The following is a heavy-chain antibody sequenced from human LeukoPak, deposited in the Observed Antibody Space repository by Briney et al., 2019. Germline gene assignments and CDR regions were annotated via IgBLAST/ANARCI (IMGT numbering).Heavy chain of an antibody. CDR1: GYSISSGYY. Sequence: PSETLSLTCTVSGYSISSGYYWGWIRQPPGKGLEWIGSIYHSGSTYYNPSLKSRVTISVDTSKNQFSLKLSSVTAADTAVYYCAREDRDIVVVPAGYFDYWGQGTLVTVSS. D-gene: IGHD2-2*01. V-gene: IGHV4-38-2*02. J-gene: IGHJ4*02. CDR3: AREDRDIVVVPAGYFDY. CDR2: IYHSGST.